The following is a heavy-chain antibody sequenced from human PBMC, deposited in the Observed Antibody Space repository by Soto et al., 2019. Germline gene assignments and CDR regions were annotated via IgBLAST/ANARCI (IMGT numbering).Heavy chain of an antibody. CDR2: ISAYNGNT. J-gene: IGHJ6*02. D-gene: IGHD2-2*01. Sequence: QVQLVQSGAEVKKPGASVKVSCKASGYTFTSYGISWVRQAPGQGLEWMGWISAYNGNTNYAQKLQGRVTMTTDTSTSTAYMELRSLRSHDTAVYYCAREIVVVPAVPGPYYYYYGMDVWGQGTTVTVSS. CDR3: AREIVVVPAVPGPYYYYYGMDV. CDR1: GYTFTSYG. V-gene: IGHV1-18*04.